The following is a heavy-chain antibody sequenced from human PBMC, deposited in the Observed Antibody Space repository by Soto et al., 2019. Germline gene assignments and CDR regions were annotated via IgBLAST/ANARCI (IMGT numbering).Heavy chain of an antibody. V-gene: IGHV4-31*03. CDR2: IYYSGST. CDR1: GGSISSGGYY. D-gene: IGHD6-6*01. Sequence: PSETLSLTCTVSGGSISSGGYYWSWIRQHPGKGLEWIGYIYYSGSTYCNPSLKSRVTISVDTSKNQFSLKLSSVTAADTAVYYCARDVIVEYSSSSYYYYGMDVWGQGTTVTVSS. CDR3: ARDVIVEYSSSSYYYYGMDV. J-gene: IGHJ6*02.